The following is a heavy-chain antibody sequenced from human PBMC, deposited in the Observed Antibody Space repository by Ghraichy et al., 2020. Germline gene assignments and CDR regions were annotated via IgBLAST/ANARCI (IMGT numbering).Heavy chain of an antibody. CDR3: ARCEPGHSYGYFDY. V-gene: IGHV4-34*01. CDR2: INHSGST. CDR1: GGSFSGYY. D-gene: IGHD5-18*01. J-gene: IGHJ4*02. Sequence: SETLSLTCAVYGGSFSGYYWSWIRQPPGKGLEWIGEINHSGSTNYNPSLKSRVTISVDTSKNQFSLKLSSGTAADTAVYYCARCEPGHSYGYFDYWGQGTLVTVSS.